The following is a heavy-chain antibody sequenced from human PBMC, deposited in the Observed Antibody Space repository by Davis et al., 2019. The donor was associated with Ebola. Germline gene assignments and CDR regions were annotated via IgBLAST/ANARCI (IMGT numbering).Heavy chain of an antibody. Sequence: PSETLSLTCTVSGGSISSSSYYWGWIRQPPGKGLEWIGEINHSGSTNYNPSLKSRVTISVDTSKNQFSLKLSSVTAADTAVYYCATEGSSSRTISWGQGTLVTVSS. CDR2: INHSGST. CDR1: GGSISSSSYY. V-gene: IGHV4-39*07. CDR3: ATEGSSSRTIS. D-gene: IGHD6-6*01. J-gene: IGHJ5*02.